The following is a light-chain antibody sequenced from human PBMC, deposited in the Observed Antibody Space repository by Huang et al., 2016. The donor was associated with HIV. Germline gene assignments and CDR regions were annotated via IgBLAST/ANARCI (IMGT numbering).Light chain of an antibody. V-gene: IGKV3-15*01. CDR3: QQYINRPVT. J-gene: IGKJ1*01. CDR1: KSVTTN. Sequence: EIVLTQSPGTLSVSPGERATLSCRASKSVTTNLSWYQQRPGQAPRLLIYAASTRAIGISAKFSGSGSGTEFTLTIDSLQSEDLAVYYCQQYINRPVTFGQGTKVEIK. CDR2: AAS.